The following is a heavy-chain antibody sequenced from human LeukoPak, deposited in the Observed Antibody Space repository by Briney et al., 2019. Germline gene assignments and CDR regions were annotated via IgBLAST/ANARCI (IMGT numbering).Heavy chain of an antibody. V-gene: IGHV1-69*06. CDR3: ARAGVLRYFDWLPRRFDY. CDR1: GGTFSSYA. D-gene: IGHD3-9*01. CDR2: IIPIFGTA. Sequence: SVKVSCKASGGTFSSYAISWVRQAPGQGLEWMGGIIPIFGTANYAQKFQGRVTITADKSTSTAYMELSSLRSEDTAVYYCARAGVLRYFDWLPRRFDYWGQGTLVTVSS. J-gene: IGHJ4*02.